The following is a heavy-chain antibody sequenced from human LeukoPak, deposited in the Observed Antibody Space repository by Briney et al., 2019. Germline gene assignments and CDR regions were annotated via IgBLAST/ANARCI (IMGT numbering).Heavy chain of an antibody. J-gene: IGHJ4*02. D-gene: IGHD2-21*02. CDR2: IWYDGSNK. V-gene: IGHV3-33*01. CDR1: GFTFSGYG. CDR3: ARDSCGGDCSFDY. Sequence: GRSLRLSCAASGFTFSGYGMHWVRQAPGKGLEWVAVIWYDGSNKYYADSVKGRFTISRDNSKNTLYLQMNSLRAEDTAVYYCARDSCGGDCSFDYWGQGTLVTVSS.